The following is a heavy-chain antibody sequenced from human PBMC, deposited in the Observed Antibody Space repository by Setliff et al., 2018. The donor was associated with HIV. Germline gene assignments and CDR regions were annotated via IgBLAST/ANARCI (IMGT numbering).Heavy chain of an antibody. CDR1: GYTFTGYY. Sequence: ASVKVSCKASGYTFTGYYMHWVRQAPGQGLEWMGWINPNSGGTNYAQKFQGRVTMTRDTSISTAYMELSRLRSDDTAVYYCARDQGYYDSSGYYYVGDASDIWGQGTMVTVSS. D-gene: IGHD3-22*01. CDR3: ARDQGYYDSSGYYYVGDASDI. J-gene: IGHJ3*02. V-gene: IGHV1-2*02. CDR2: INPNSGGT.